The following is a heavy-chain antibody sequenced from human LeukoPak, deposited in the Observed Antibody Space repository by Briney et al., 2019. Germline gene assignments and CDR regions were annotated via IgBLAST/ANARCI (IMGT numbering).Heavy chain of an antibody. CDR2: IWYDGINK. Sequence: GGSLTLSCAPSGLTLRNYGRHWAPQAPGKGLEGVAVIWYDGINKYCAASVKGRFTMSRDNSKNTLYLQINSLRAEDTAMYSCARVLPRVVNYRFDHWGQGTLVAVSS. J-gene: IGHJ5*02. V-gene: IGHV3-33*01. CDR3: ARVLPRVVNYRFDH. D-gene: IGHD1-7*01. CDR1: GLTLRNYG.